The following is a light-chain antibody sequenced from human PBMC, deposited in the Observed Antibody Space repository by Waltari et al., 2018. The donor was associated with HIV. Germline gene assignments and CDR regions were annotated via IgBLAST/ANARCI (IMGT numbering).Light chain of an antibody. CDR3: ISYAGVANRWV. J-gene: IGLJ3*02. V-gene: IGLV2-8*01. CDR1: TSAVAGYDP. Sequence: QSALTQPPSASGSPGQSVTISCIGTTSAVAGYDPVSWYQQHPGKAPKILLYEVVKRPSGVPDRFSGSKSGNTASLTVSGLQADDEADYYCISYAGVANRWVFGGGTKLTVL. CDR2: EVV.